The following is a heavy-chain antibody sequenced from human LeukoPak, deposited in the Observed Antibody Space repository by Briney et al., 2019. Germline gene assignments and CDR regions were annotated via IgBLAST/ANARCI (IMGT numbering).Heavy chain of an antibody. V-gene: IGHV4-38-2*02. CDR3: AREEAVAGFFYAFDI. J-gene: IGHJ3*02. CDR2: IYYSGST. D-gene: IGHD6-19*01. Sequence: GSLRLSCAASGFIFDDYAMHWVRQAPGKGLEWIGSIYYSGSTYYNPSLKSRVTISVDTSKNQFSLKLSSVTAADTAVYYCAREEAVAGFFYAFDIWGQGTMVTVSS. CDR1: GFIFDDYA.